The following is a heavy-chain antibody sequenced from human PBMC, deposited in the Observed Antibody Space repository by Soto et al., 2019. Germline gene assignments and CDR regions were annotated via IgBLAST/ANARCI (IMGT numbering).Heavy chain of an antibody. Sequence: EVQLLESGGGLVQPGGSLRLSCAASGFTFSNYAMNWVRQAPGKGLEWVSVISGSGDSTYYADSVKGRFTISRDNSKNTLYLQMNSLRVEDPAVDYGELRAWGTHDMDVWSQGTTVTVSS. CDR3: ELRAWGTHDMDV. J-gene: IGHJ6*02. CDR1: GFTFSNYA. V-gene: IGHV3-23*01. D-gene: IGHD1-1*01. CDR2: ISGSGDST.